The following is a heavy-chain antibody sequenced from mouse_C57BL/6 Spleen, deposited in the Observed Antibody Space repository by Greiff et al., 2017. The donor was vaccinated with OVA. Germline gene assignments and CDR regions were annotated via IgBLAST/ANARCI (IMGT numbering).Heavy chain of an antibody. CDR3: ARDVDYDGSSYRYFEV. V-gene: IGHV3-6*01. Sequence: EVKLLESGPGLVKPSQSLSLTCSVTGYSITSGYYWNWIRQFPGNKLEWMGYIRSDGSNNYNPSLKNQISITRDTFKNQFFLKLNSVTTEYTATDYYARDVDYDGSSYRYFEVWGTGTTVTVSS. J-gene: IGHJ1*03. D-gene: IGHD1-1*01. CDR2: IRSDGSN. CDR1: GYSITSGYY.